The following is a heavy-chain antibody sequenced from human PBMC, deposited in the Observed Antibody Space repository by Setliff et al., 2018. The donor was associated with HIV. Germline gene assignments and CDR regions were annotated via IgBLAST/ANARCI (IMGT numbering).Heavy chain of an antibody. CDR1: GGSLNSGTYY. D-gene: IGHD3-9*01. J-gene: IGHJ6*03. CDR3: ARHPRHYNILTGYRYYYMDV. V-gene: IGHV4-39*01. CDR2: VYYSGTT. Sequence: SETLSLTCTVSGGSLNSGTYYWGWVRQPPGKGLEWIGNVYYSGTTYYNPSLKSRVTISVYTSKNQFSLKLSSVTAADTAVYYCARHPRHYNILTGYRYYYMDVWGKGTTVTVSS.